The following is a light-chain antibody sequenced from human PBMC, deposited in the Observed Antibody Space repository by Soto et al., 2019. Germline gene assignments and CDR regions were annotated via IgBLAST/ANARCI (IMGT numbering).Light chain of an antibody. CDR2: AAS. Sequence: DIQLTQSPSSLSSSLGDRVTITCRASQDIKKFLAWYQQRPGNVPDLLIYAASTLRSGVPSRFSGNASGTDFSFTISSLQPEDVATYYCQKYDRAPAMFGQGTKVDIK. V-gene: IGKV1-27*01. J-gene: IGKJ1*01. CDR1: QDIKKF. CDR3: QKYDRAPAM.